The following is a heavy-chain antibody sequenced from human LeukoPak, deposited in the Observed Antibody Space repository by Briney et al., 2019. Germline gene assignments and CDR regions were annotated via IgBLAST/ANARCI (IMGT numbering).Heavy chain of an antibody. V-gene: IGHV4-59*01. CDR3: ARDRGVASYSSSWYYYYGMDV. CDR1: GGSISSYY. D-gene: IGHD6-13*01. J-gene: IGHJ6*02. CDR2: IYYSGST. Sequence: SETLSLTCTVSGGSISSYYWSWIRQPLGKGLEWIGYIYYSGSTNYNPSLKSRVTISVDTSKNQFSLKLSSVTAADTAVYYCARDRGVASYSSSWYYYYGMDVWGQGTTVTVSS.